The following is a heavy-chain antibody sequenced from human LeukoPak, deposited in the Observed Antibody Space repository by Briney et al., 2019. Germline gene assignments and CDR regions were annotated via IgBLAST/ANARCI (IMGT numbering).Heavy chain of an antibody. J-gene: IGHJ4*02. CDR1: GYTFSDYY. Sequence: ASVKVSCKTSGYTFSDYYIHWVRQAPGQGLEWMGWPSPNSGGINSAQKFQGRVTMTRDTSISTAYMELNRLRSDDTAVYYCARCSTSCSNFDYWGQGTLVTVSS. D-gene: IGHD2-2*01. V-gene: IGHV1-2*02. CDR3: ARCSTSCSNFDY. CDR2: PSPNSGGI.